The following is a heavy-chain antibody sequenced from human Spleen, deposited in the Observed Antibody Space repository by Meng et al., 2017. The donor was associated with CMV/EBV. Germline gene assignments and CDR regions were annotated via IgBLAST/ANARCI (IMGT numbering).Heavy chain of an antibody. D-gene: IGHD2-15*01. CDR2: INPNSGAT. V-gene: IGHV1-2*02. Sequence: ASVKVSCKASQYTFTDYYIHWVRRAPGQGLEWMGWINPNSGATTYAQRFQGRVTMSRDTSITTAYMELTRLTSDDTAVYYCAKGDSAKYRYYYYYYGMDVWGQGTTVTVSS. J-gene: IGHJ6*01. CDR3: AKGDSAKYRYYYYYYGMDV. CDR1: QYTFTDYY.